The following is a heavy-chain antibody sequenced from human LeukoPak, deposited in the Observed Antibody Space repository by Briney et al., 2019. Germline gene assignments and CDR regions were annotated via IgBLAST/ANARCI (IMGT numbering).Heavy chain of an antibody. V-gene: IGHV1-46*01. D-gene: IGHD4-17*01. CDR2: ISPSGDIT. CDR3: AREPYGDYVGPGDY. Sequence: GASVKVSCKASGYTFTIYYMHGVRQAPGQGLEWMGIISPSGDITTYAQKFQGRVTMTRDTSTSTVYMELSSLRSEDTAVYYCAREPYGDYVGPGDYWGQGTLVTVSS. J-gene: IGHJ4*02. CDR1: GYTFTIYY.